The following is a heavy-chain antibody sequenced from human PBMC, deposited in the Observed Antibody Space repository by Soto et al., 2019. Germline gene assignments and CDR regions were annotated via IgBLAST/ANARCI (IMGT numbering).Heavy chain of an antibody. CDR3: AKAWIQIWRYYFDY. D-gene: IGHD5-18*01. CDR2: ISGSGGNT. Sequence: EVPLLESGGGLVQPGGSLRLSCAASGFTLRSYAMSWVRQAPGKGLEWVSAISGSGGNTYYEDSVKGRFTISRDTSKNTLYPQMNSRRAEDTAVYYCAKAWIQIWRYYFDYWGQGTLVTVSS. CDR1: GFTLRSYA. V-gene: IGHV3-23*01. J-gene: IGHJ4*02.